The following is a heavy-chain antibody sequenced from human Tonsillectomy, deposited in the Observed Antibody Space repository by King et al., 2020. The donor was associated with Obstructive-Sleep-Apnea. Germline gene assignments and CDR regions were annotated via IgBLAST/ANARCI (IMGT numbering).Heavy chain of an antibody. D-gene: IGHD4-23*01. V-gene: IGHV4-34*01. CDR2: ITDIGST. CDR1: GGSFSGHY. Sequence: VQLQQWGAGLLKPSETLSLTCAVYGGSFSGHYWSCIRQPPGKGLEWIVEITDIGSTNSNPSLKRRVTISVDTSKNQISLKLTSVTAADTAVFYCARLVPPDVWGQGTTVTVSS. J-gene: IGHJ6*02. CDR3: ARLVPPDV.